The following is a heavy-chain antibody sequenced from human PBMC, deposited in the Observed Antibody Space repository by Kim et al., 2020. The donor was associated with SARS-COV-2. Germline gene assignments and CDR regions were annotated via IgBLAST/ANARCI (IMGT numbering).Heavy chain of an antibody. D-gene: IGHD2-15*01. Sequence: TDYNPALTSRITISVDTSTNQFSLKLKSVTVGDSAMYFCARVTRWPDAFDVWGQGTLVTVSS. J-gene: IGHJ3*01. V-gene: IGHV4-34*01. CDR2: T. CDR3: ARVTRWPDAFDV.